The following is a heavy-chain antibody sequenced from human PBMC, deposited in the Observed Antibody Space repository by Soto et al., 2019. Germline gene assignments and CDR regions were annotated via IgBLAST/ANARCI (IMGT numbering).Heavy chain of an antibody. CDR1: GFTFSSYH. Sequence: EVQLVESGGGLVVPGGSLSLSCVASGFTFSSYHMSWVRQAPGKGLEWVSSINPSSTHIYYADSVRGRFAISRDHSKNSLYLQTNSLRTGDAAVYYCAGGHCRGGGCYLRRDAFDVWGQGTLVTVSS. V-gene: IGHV3-21*01. J-gene: IGHJ3*01. D-gene: IGHD2-15*01. CDR2: INPSSTHI. CDR3: AGGHCRGGGCYLRRDAFDV.